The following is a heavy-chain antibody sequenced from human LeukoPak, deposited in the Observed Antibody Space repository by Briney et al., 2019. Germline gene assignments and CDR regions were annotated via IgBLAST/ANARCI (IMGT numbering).Heavy chain of an antibody. J-gene: IGHJ5*02. CDR2: IYTSGST. V-gene: IGHV4-61*02. Sequence: SETLSLTCTVSGGSISSGSYYWSWIRQPAGKGLEWIGRIYTSGSTNYNPSLKSRVTISVDTSKNRFSLKLSSVTAADTAVYYCARAPPRFDPWGQGTLVTVSS. CDR3: ARAPPRFDP. CDR1: GGSISSGSYY.